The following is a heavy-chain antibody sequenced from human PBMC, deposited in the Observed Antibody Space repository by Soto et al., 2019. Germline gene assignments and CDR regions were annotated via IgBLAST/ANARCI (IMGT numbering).Heavy chain of an antibody. D-gene: IGHD1-26*01. CDR3: ARAVGPFDY. V-gene: IGHV3-33*01. Sequence: QVQLVESGGGVVQPGRSLGLSCAASGFAFSTYGMHWVRQAPGKGLDWVAVIWYDGSNKYYGDSVKGRFTISRDNFKNTLYLQMNSLRVEDTAVYYCARAVGPFDYWGQGTLVTVSS. CDR2: IWYDGSNK. CDR1: GFAFSTYG. J-gene: IGHJ4*01.